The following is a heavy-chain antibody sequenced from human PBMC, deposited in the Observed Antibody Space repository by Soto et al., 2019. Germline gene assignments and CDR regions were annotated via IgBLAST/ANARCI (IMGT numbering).Heavy chain of an antibody. V-gene: IGHV4-59*01. CDR1: GASISSYY. CDR3: ARWLTQETFDV. Sequence: QVQLQESGPGLVKPSETLSLTCTVSGASISSYYWSWIRQPPGKGLEWIGYIYYSGSINYNPSLESAASISGDMSKNQFSLTLTSVTAADTAVYYCARWLTQETFDVWGQGTMVTVSS. D-gene: IGHD3-9*01. J-gene: IGHJ3*01. CDR2: IYYSGSI.